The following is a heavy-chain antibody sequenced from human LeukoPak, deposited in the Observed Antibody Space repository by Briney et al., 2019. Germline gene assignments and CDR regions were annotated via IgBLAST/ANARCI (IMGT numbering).Heavy chain of an antibody. D-gene: IGHD5-18*01. J-gene: IGHJ6*02. CDR1: GFTLSSYA. V-gene: IGHV3-23*01. CDR3: AKCGYSYGNYYYYGMDV. Sequence: PGGSLRLSCAASGFTLSSYAISWVRQAPGKGLEWVSAISGSGGSTYYADSVKGRFTISRDNSKNTLYLQMNSLRAEDTAVYYCAKCGYSYGNYYYYGMDVWGQGNTVTVSS. CDR2: ISGSGGST.